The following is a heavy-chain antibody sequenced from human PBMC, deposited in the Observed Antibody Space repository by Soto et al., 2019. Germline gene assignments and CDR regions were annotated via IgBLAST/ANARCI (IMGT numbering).Heavy chain of an antibody. CDR3: ANRIAAAGFYYYYYGRDV. CDR2: IYYSGST. Sequence: SETLSLTCTVSGGSISSSSYYWGWIRQPPGKGLEWIGSIYYSGSTYYNPSLKSRVTISVDTSKNQFSLKLSSVTAADTAVYYCANRIAAAGFYYYYYGRDVWGQGTTVT. J-gene: IGHJ6*02. CDR1: GGSISSSSYY. D-gene: IGHD6-13*01. V-gene: IGHV4-39*01.